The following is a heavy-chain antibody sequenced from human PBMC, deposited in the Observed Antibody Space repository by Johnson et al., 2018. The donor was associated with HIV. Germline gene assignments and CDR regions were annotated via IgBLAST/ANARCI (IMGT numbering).Heavy chain of an antibody. V-gene: IGHV3-53*01. CDR3: ARSKDCSGGSCPDAFDI. Sequence: VQLVESGGGLIQPGGSLRLSCAASGFTVSSNYMSWVRQAPWKGLEWVSVIYSGGSTYYADSVQGRFTISRDNARNSLYLQMNSLRVEDTAVYYCARSKDCSGGSCPDAFDIWGQGTMVIVSS. J-gene: IGHJ3*02. CDR1: GFTVSSNY. D-gene: IGHD2-15*01. CDR2: IYSGGST.